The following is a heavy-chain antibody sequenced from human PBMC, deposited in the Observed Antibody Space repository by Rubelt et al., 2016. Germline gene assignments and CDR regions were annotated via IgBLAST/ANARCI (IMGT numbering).Heavy chain of an antibody. CDR2: ISSSSSYT. CDR3: ARGGSSWYGDAFDI. Sequence: QVQLQESGPGLVKPSETLSLTCTVSGGSISSYYWSWIRQPPGKGLEWVSYISSSSSYTNYADAVKGRFTISRDNAKNSLYLQMNSLRAEDTAVYYWARGGSSWYGDAFDIWGQGTMVTVSS. J-gene: IGHJ3*02. V-gene: IGHV3-11*05. CDR1: GGSISSYY. D-gene: IGHD6-13*01.